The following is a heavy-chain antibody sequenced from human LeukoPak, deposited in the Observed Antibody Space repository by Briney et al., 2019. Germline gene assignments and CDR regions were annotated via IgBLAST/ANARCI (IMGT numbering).Heavy chain of an antibody. CDR1: GFTFSSYA. D-gene: IGHD2-8*01. J-gene: IGHJ4*02. CDR3: VKLAGYCTSRTCWYFEY. Sequence: PGRSLRLSCAASGFTFSSYAMSWVRQAPGTGLEWVSLIADIGGDTYYADSVKGRFSISRDNSWNTLYLQMNSLRAEDTAVYYCVKLAGYCTSRTCWYFEYWGQGTLVTVSS. V-gene: IGHV3-23*01. CDR2: IADIGGDT.